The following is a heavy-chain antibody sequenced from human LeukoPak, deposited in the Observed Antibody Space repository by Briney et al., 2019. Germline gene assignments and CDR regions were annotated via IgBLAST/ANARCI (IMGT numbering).Heavy chain of an antibody. CDR1: GYTFTSYG. J-gene: IGHJ3*02. V-gene: IGHV1-18*01. CDR2: ISGYNGHT. Sequence: GASVKVSCKASGYTFTSYGISWVRQAPGQGLEWMGWISGYNGHTNYAQKLQGRVTMTRDTSISTAYMELSRLRSDDTAVYYCARDLGIAAAHDAFDIWGQGTMVTVSS. CDR3: ARDLGIAAAHDAFDI. D-gene: IGHD6-13*01.